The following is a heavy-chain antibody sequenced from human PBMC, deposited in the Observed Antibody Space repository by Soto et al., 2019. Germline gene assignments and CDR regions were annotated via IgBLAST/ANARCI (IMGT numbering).Heavy chain of an antibody. CDR3: ARSGYGSSDFDH. D-gene: IGHD6-13*01. CDR1: HGSVSSYPFY. CDR2: ICYRGNT. V-gene: IGHV4-31*02. Sequence: LTCTVSHGSVSSYPFYWTLIRQHPGKGLEWIGYICYRGNTYYRPSLKSRVSISIDTSQNQFSLRLNSVTAADTAVYYFARSGYGSSDFDHWGQGILVTVSS. J-gene: IGHJ4*01.